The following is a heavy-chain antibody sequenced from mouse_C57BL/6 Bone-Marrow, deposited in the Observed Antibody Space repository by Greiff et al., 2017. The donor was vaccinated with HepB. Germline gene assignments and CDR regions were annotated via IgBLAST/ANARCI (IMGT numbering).Heavy chain of an antibody. V-gene: IGHV3-6*01. CDR1: GYSITSGYY. Sequence: ESGPGLVKPSQSLSLTCSVTGYSITSGYYWNWIRQFPGNKLEWMGYISYDGSNNYNPSLKNRISITRDTSKNQFFLKLNSVTTEDTATYYCAREGIYYYGSSYERGAMDYWGQGTSVTVSS. CDR3: AREGIYYYGSSYERGAMDY. D-gene: IGHD1-1*01. CDR2: ISYDGSN. J-gene: IGHJ4*01.